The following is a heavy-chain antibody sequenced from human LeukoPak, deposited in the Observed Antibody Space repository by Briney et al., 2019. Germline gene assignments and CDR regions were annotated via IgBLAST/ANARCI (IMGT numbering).Heavy chain of an antibody. V-gene: IGHV4-4*09. CDR3: ARQGIAVAGRPLYYYYMDV. CDR1: GGSISSYY. J-gene: IGHJ6*03. CDR2: IYTSGST. D-gene: IGHD6-19*01. Sequence: PSETLSLTCTVSGGSISSYYWSWIRQPPGKGLEWIGYIYTSGSTNYNPSLKSRVTISVDTSKNQFSLKLSSVTAADTAVYYCARQGIAVAGRPLYYYYMDVWGKGTTVTVSS.